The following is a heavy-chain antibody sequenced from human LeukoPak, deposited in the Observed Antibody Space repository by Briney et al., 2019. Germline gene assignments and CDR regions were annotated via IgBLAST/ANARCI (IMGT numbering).Heavy chain of an antibody. J-gene: IGHJ5*02. CDR3: ARRMGGGSYYWFDP. CDR1: GFTFSGHG. D-gene: IGHD1-26*01. V-gene: IGHV3-74*01. CDR2: INSDGSST. Sequence: GGSLRLSCAASGFTFSGHGMHWVRQAPGKGLVWVSRINSDGSSTTYADSVKGRFTMSRDNAKNTLYLQMNSLRAEDTAVYYCARRMGGGSYYWFDPWGQGTLVTVSS.